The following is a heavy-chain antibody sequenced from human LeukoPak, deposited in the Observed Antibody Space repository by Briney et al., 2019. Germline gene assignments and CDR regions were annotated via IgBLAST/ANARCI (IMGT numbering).Heavy chain of an antibody. D-gene: IGHD6-19*01. Sequence: SETLSLTCTVSGGSISSCYWTWIRLPPGKGLEWIGYIYYSGSTNYNPSLKSRVTISVDTSKNQFSLKLSSVTAADTAVYYCARIPVAGPFDYWGQGTLVTVSS. CDR2: IYYSGST. CDR1: GGSISSCY. CDR3: ARIPVAGPFDY. J-gene: IGHJ4*02. V-gene: IGHV4-59*01.